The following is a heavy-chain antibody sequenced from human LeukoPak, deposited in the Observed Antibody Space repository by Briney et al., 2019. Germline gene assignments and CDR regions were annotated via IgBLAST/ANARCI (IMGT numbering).Heavy chain of an antibody. CDR2: IYYSGST. CDR1: GGSISSYY. J-gene: IGHJ5*02. D-gene: IGHD3-10*01. CDR3: ARDNYGSGRLNWFDP. V-gene: IGHV4-59*01. Sequence: SETLSLTCTVSGGSISSYYWSWIRQPPGKGLEWIGYIYYSGSTNYNPSLKSRVTISVDTSKTQFSLKLSPVTAADTAVYYCARDNYGSGRLNWFDPWGQGTLVTVSS.